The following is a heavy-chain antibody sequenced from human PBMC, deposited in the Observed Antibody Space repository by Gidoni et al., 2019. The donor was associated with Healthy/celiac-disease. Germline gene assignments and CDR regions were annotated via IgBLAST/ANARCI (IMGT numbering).Heavy chain of an antibody. CDR3: AREHCSGGSCYLGGGWFDP. CDR1: GYTFTGYY. CDR2: INPNSGGT. J-gene: IGHJ5*02. Sequence: QVQLVQSGAEVKKPGASVKVSCKASGYTFTGYYMPWVRQAPGQGLEWMGWINPNSGGTNDAQKFQGRVTMTRDTSISTAYMELSRLRSDDTAVYYCAREHCSGGSCYLGGGWFDPWGQGTLVTVSS. V-gene: IGHV1-2*02. D-gene: IGHD2-15*01.